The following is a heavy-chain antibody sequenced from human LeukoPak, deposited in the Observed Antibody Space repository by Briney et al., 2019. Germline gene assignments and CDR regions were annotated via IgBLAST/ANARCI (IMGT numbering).Heavy chain of an antibody. V-gene: IGHV3-21*01. CDR2: ISSSSSYI. J-gene: IGHJ3*02. Sequence: PGGSLRLSCAASGFTFSSYSMNWVRQAPGKGLEWVSSISSSSSYIYYADSVKGRFTISRDNAKNSLYLQMNSLRAEDTAVYYCARERVPSHPDYYDSSGYHDAFDIWGQGTMVTVSS. CDR1: GFTFSSYS. D-gene: IGHD3-22*01. CDR3: ARERVPSHPDYYDSSGYHDAFDI.